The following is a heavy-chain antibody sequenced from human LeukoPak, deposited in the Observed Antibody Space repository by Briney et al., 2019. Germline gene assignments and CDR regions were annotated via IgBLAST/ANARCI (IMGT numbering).Heavy chain of an antibody. Sequence: SETLSLTCAVYGGFFSGYYWSWIRQPPGKGLEWTGEIHHRGSTNSNSSLTSRVTISLDSSKNQFSLKVTSVTAADAAVYYCARFVVGVPAAMRQGDRRQNWFDPWGQGTLVTVSS. CDR3: ARFVVGVPAAMRQGDRRQNWFDP. D-gene: IGHD2-2*01. CDR1: GGFFSGYY. J-gene: IGHJ5*02. V-gene: IGHV4-34*01. CDR2: IHHRGST.